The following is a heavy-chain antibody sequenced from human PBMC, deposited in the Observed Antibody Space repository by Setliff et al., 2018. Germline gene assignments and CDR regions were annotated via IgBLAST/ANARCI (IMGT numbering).Heavy chain of an antibody. CDR2: IIPLLETV. D-gene: IGHD3-22*01. V-gene: IGHV1-69*13. CDR3: ARDTRDKYDTSGHYLSLDY. J-gene: IGHJ4*02. CDR1: AKTFTAYY. Sequence: SVKVSCKASAKTFTAYYVHWVRQAPGQGLEWMGGIIPLLETVKYAQKFQGRVTISADESTRTVYMELSSLRFEDTAVYYCARDTRDKYDTSGHYLSLDYWGQGTLVTVSS.